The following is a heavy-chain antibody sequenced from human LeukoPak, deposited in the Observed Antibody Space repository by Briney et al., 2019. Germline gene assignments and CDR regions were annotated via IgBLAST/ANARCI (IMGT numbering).Heavy chain of an antibody. Sequence: ASVTVSCTASGYTFTSYDINWVRQAPGQGLEWMGWMNPNSGNTDYAQKFQGRVTMTRNTSISTAYMELSSLRSEDTAVYYCARGYYDFWSGYYFGPYYYYGMDVWGQGTTVTVSS. CDR2: MNPNSGNT. CDR3: ARGYYDFWSGYYFGPYYYYGMDV. CDR1: GYTFTSYD. V-gene: IGHV1-8*01. J-gene: IGHJ6*02. D-gene: IGHD3-3*01.